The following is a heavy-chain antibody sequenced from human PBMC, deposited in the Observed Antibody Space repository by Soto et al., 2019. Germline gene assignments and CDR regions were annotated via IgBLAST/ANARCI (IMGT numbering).Heavy chain of an antibody. D-gene: IGHD3-10*01. CDR2: ISYDGSNK. J-gene: IGHJ4*02. CDR1: GFTFSSYA. V-gene: IGHV3-30-3*01. CDR3: ARDCREGFGELLWEGASYYFDY. Sequence: QVQLVESGGGVVQPGRSLRLSCAASGFTFSSYAMHWVRQAPGKGLEWVAVISYDGSNKYYADSVKGRFTISRDNSKNTLYLQMNSLRAEDTAVYYCARDCREGFGELLWEGASYYFDYWGQGTLVTVSS.